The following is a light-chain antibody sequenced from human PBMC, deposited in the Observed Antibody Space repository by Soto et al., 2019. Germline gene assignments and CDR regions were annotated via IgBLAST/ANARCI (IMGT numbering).Light chain of an antibody. CDR3: QQYYNPPRT. Sequence: DIVMTQSPDSLAVSLGERATINCKSSQSVLYSSNNKNYLAWYQQKPGQPPKLLIYWASTRESGVPDRFSGSGFGTDFTLTISSLQAEDVAVYYCQQYYNPPRTFGQGTKVEVK. CDR2: WAS. J-gene: IGKJ1*01. CDR1: QSVLYSSNNKNY. V-gene: IGKV4-1*01.